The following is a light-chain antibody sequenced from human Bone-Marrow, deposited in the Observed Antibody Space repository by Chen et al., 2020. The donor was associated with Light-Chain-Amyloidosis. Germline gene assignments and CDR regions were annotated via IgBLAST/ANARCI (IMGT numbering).Light chain of an antibody. CDR1: QSVNRK. CDR3: QQYINWQT. CDR2: GAS. Sequence: EIVMTQSPATMSVSPGERATLSCRASQSVNRKLAWYQQKPGQAPRLLIYGASTRATGIPARFSGSWSGTEFTLTISSLQSEDFAVYYCQQYINWQTFGQGTKVEIK. J-gene: IGKJ1*01. V-gene: IGKV3-15*01.